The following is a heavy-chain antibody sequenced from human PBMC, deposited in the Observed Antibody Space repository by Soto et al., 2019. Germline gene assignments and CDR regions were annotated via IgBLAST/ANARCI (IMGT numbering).Heavy chain of an antibody. V-gene: IGHV3-23*01. CDR1: GFSFNSYA. CDR3: AKVLRYCTGGTCYDWQYYFDH. J-gene: IGHJ4*02. D-gene: IGHD2-8*02. Sequence: PGGSLRLSCAASGFSFNSYAMSWVRQAPGKGLEWVAVISVSGGTTHYADSVKGRFTISRDNSKNTLYLQINSLRAEDTAAYYCAKVLRYCTGGTCYDWQYYFDHWGQGTLVTVSS. CDR2: ISVSGGTT.